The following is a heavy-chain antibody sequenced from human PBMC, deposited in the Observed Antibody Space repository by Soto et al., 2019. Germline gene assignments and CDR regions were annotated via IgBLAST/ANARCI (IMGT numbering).Heavy chain of an antibody. V-gene: IGHV4-59*01. CDR2: IYYSGST. J-gene: IGHJ4*02. CDR3: ARGSGWYDETIDY. Sequence: SETLSVTSSVAGGSISSYDGSWIRHPPGKGLAWIGYIYYSGSTHYTPSLKSRVTISVDTSKNQFSLKLSSVTAADTAVYYCARGSGWYDETIDYWGQGTLVTVSS. D-gene: IGHD6-19*01. CDR1: GGSISSYD.